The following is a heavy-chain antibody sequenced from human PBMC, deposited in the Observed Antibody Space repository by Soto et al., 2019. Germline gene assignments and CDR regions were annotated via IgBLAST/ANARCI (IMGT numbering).Heavy chain of an antibody. CDR3: AKEKEMASGAFDI. Sequence: GGSLRLSCAASGFTFSSYGMHWVRQAPGKGLEWVAVISYDGSNKYYADSVKGRFTISRDNSKNTLYLQMNSLRAEDTAVYYCAKEKEMASGAFDIWGQGTMVTVSS. CDR2: ISYDGSNK. CDR1: GFTFSSYG. J-gene: IGHJ3*02. V-gene: IGHV3-30*18.